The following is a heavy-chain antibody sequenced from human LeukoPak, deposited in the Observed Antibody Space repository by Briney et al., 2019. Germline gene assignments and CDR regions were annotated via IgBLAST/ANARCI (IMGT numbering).Heavy chain of an antibody. CDR2: ISGGGGTT. CDR1: GFTFSGYS. CDR3: AKDRLSNTIAPMYDP. D-gene: IGHD2-2*01. Sequence: PGGSLRLSCAASGFTFSGYSRSWVRQTPGKGLEWVSTISGGGGTTYYADSVRGRFTISRDNSNNTLYLQMNSLRAEDTAIYYCAKDRLSNTIAPMYDPWRQGTLVTASS. V-gene: IGHV3-23*01. J-gene: IGHJ5*02.